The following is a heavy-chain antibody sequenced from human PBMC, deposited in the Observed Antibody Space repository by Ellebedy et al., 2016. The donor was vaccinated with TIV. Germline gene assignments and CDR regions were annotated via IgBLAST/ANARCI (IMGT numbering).Heavy chain of an antibody. D-gene: IGHD6-19*01. CDR2: VFDSGTT. Sequence: MPSETLSLTCSVSGGSISRSSYYWGWIRRPPGKGLEWIGSVFDSGTTSHNPSLKSRVTLSVDLSKNQFSLRLSSVTAADTAVYYCVRHYTADFDYWGQGTLVTVSS. J-gene: IGHJ4*02. CDR3: VRHYTADFDY. V-gene: IGHV4-39*01. CDR1: GGSISRSSYY.